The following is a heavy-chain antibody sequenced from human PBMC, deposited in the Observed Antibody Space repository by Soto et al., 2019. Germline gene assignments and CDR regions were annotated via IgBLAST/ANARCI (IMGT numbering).Heavy chain of an antibody. CDR2: ISTNGGST. J-gene: IGHJ4*02. Sequence: GGSLRLSCSASGFTFSSYAMHWVRQAPGKGLEYVSSISTNGGSTHYADSVKGRFTISRDNSKNTKNLQMSRLRADDTAVYFCVKGEYYYDSSGYYPFDYWGQGTLVTVSS. CDR3: VKGEYYYDSSGYYPFDY. V-gene: IGHV3-64D*06. CDR1: GFTFSSYA. D-gene: IGHD3-22*01.